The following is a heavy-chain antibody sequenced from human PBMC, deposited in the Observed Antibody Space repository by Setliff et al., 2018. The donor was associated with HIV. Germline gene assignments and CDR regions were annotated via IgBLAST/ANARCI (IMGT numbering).Heavy chain of an antibody. J-gene: IGHJ6*03. CDR2: VYTSGST. CDR3: ARDFRLPVDAGLYYSYYMDV. CDR1: GDSISGYY. D-gene: IGHD2-15*01. V-gene: IGHV4-4*07. Sequence: PSETLSLTCTVSGDSISGYYWSWIRQPAGKGLEWIGRVYTSGSTNYNPSLKSRVTMSVDTSKNQFSLRLSSVTAADTDVYYCARDFRLPVDAGLYYSYYMDVWGRGTTVTV.